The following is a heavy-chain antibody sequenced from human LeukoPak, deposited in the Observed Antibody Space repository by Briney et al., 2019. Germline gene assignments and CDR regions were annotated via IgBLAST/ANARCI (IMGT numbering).Heavy chain of an antibody. J-gene: IGHJ4*02. CDR2: IYNSGST. CDR1: GGSISSGGYS. V-gene: IGHV4-30-4*07. D-gene: IGHD3-10*01. CDR3: ASESYGRTIDY. Sequence: PSETLSLTCAVSGGSISSGGYSYNWIRQPPGKGLEWIGYIYNSGSTSYNPSLKSRVTMSVDTSMNQFSLKLNSVSAADTAVYYCASESYGRTIDYWGQGTLVTVSS.